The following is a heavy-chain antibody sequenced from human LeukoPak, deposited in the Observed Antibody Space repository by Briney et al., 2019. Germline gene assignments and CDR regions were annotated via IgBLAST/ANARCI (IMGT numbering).Heavy chain of an antibody. CDR1: GFTFTNDF. CDR3: ASLSLWFGEPDY. V-gene: IGHV3-7*01. Sequence: PGGSLRLSCAASGFTFTNDFMTWVRQAPGKGLEWVANMKVDGTDIHYVDSVKGRFTISSDNARNSLYLQMNSLRADDTAMYYCASLSLWFGEPDYWGQGTLVTVSS. D-gene: IGHD3-10*01. J-gene: IGHJ4*02. CDR2: MKVDGTDI.